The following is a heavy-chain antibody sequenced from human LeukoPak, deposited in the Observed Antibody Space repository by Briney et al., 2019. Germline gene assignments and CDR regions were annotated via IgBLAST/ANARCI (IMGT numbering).Heavy chain of an antibody. CDR3: ARMMTRRKEDY. CDR1: GFTFNSYG. V-gene: IGHV3-33*01. CDR2: IWYDGSNK. J-gene: IGHJ4*02. Sequence: PGGSLRLSCAASGFTFNSYGMHWVRQAPGKGLEWVAVIWYDGSNKYYADSVKGRFTISRDNSKNTLYLQMNSLRAEDTAVYYCARMMTRRKEDYWGQGTLVTVSS. D-gene: IGHD3-16*01.